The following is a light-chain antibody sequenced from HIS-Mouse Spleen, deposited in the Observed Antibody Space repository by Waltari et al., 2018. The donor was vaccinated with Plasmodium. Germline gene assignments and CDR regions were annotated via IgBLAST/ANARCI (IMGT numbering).Light chain of an antibody. V-gene: IGLV1-51*01. J-gene: IGLJ2*01. CDR1: SPTSGSNY. CDR2: DNK. CDR3: GTWDSSLSAGVV. Sequence: QSVLTQPPSVSAAPGQKATISCSGSSPTSGSNYVSRYQQLPGTAPKRPIYDNKKRPSGIPDRFSGAKSGTSATLGITGRQTGDEADYYCGTWDSSLSAGVVFGGGTKLTVL.